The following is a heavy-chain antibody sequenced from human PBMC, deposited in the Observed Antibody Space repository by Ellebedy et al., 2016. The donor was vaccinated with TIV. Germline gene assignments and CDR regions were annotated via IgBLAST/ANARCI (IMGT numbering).Heavy chain of an antibody. J-gene: IGHJ4*02. CDR2: IDGSGTAV. V-gene: IGHV3-11*01. Sequence: GESLKISCVVSGLTFSDVYMSWIRQAPGKGLEWVSYIDGSGTAVYYADSVTGRFTVSRDNAKNSLYLQMNSLRAEDTAVYYCAQEITTVSPRTKNYWGQGTLVSVSS. CDR3: AQEITTVSPRTKNY. CDR1: GLTFSDVY. D-gene: IGHD3-16*01.